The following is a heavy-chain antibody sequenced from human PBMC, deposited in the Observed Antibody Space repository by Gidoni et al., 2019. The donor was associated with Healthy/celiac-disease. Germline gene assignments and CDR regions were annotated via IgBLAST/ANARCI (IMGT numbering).Heavy chain of an antibody. D-gene: IGHD2-2*01. Sequence: QVQLQESGPGLVKPSQTLPLTCTVSGGSISSGGYYWSWIRQHPGKGLEWIGYIYYSGSTYYNPSLKSRVTISVDTSKNQFSLKLSSVTAADTAVYYCARESAVPAANPFDYWGQGTLVTVSS. CDR3: ARESAVPAANPFDY. J-gene: IGHJ4*02. CDR1: GGSISSGGYY. V-gene: IGHV4-31*03. CDR2: IYYSGST.